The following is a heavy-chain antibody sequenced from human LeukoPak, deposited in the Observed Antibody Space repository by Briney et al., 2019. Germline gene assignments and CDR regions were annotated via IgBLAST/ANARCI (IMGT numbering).Heavy chain of an antibody. CDR2: IYPSGST. CDR1: GGYISSGGSY. V-gene: IGHV4-61*02. Sequence: SETLSLTCTVSGGYISSGGSYWSWIRQPAGKGLEWIGRIYPSGSTNYNPSLKSRVTISVDMSENQFSLKLNSVTATDTAVYYCAREYSSGYHYFDYWGQGTLVTVSS. D-gene: IGHD6-19*01. CDR3: AREYSSGYHYFDY. J-gene: IGHJ4*02.